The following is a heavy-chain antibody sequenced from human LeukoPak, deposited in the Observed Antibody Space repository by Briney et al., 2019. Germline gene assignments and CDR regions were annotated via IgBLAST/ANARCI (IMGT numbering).Heavy chain of an antibody. V-gene: IGHV3-30*02. CDR1: GFTFSSYA. CDR2: IWYDGSNK. CDR3: AKEGAAMALFYFDY. Sequence: PGGSLRLSCAASGFTFSSYAMHWVRQAPGKGLEWVALIWYDGSNKYYADSVKGRFTISRDNSKNTLYLQMNSLRAEDTAVYYCAKEGAAMALFYFDYWGQGTLVTVSS. D-gene: IGHD5-18*01. J-gene: IGHJ4*02.